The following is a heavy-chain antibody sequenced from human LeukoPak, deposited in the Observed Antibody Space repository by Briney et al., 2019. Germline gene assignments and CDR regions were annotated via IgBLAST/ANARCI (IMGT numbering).Heavy chain of an antibody. D-gene: IGHD6-6*01. CDR1: GFTVSSNY. CDR2: ISWNGGGV. V-gene: IGHV3-9*01. J-gene: IGHJ4*02. CDR3: AKDITGGRSSPYFDS. Sequence: GGSLRLSCAASGFTVSSNYMSWVRQAPGKGLEWVSGISWNGGGVGYAVSVKGRFTISRDNAKNSLYLQMNSLRDEDTALYYCAKDITGGRSSPYFDSWGQGTLVTVSS.